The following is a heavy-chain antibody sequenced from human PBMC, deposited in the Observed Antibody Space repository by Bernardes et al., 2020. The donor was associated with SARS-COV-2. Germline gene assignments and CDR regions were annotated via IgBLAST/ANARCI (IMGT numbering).Heavy chain of an antibody. CDR3: AIPPTNYDRYGMDV. CDR2: INPNSGGT. J-gene: IGHJ6*02. CDR1: GYTFTGYY. D-gene: IGHD3-22*01. Sequence: ASVKVSCKASGYTFTGYYMHWVRQAPGQGLEWMGWINPNSGGTNYAQKFQGRVTMTRDTSISTAYMELSRLRSDDTAVYYCAIPPTNYDRYGMDVWVQGTTVTVSS. V-gene: IGHV1-2*02.